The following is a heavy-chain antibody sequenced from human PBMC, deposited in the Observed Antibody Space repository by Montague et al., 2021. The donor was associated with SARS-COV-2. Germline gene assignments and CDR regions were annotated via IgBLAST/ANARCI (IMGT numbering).Heavy chain of an antibody. CDR1: GFTFSSYS. CDR2: TSSSSSYI. D-gene: IGHD1-26*01. Sequence: SLRLSCAASGFTFSSYSMNWVRQAPGKGLEWVSSTSSSSSYIYYADSVKGRFTISRDNAKNSLYLQMNSLGAEDTAVYYCASDRGELHAADYWGQGTLVTVSS. V-gene: IGHV3-21*01. J-gene: IGHJ4*02. CDR3: ASDRGELHAADY.